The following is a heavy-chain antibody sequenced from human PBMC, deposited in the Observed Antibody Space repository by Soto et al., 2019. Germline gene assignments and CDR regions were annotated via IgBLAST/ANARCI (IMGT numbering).Heavy chain of an antibody. J-gene: IGHJ6*02. CDR1: GGTFSSYA. Sequence: QVQLVQSGAEVKKPGSLVKVSCKASGGTFSSYAISWVRQAPGQGLEWMGGIIPIFGTANYAQKFQGRVTITADESTSTAYMELSSLRSEDTAVYYCARVDKSIAARFTPSGYYYYGMDVWGQGTTVTVSS. D-gene: IGHD6-6*01. V-gene: IGHV1-69*01. CDR2: IIPIFGTA. CDR3: ARVDKSIAARFTPSGYYYYGMDV.